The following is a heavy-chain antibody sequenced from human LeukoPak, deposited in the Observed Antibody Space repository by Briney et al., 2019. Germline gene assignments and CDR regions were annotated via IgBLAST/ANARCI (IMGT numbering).Heavy chain of an antibody. D-gene: IGHD2-15*01. CDR2: INNDGRST. CDR3: ARDNEYCTGGTCRLDY. CDR1: GFTFSFYW. Sequence: GGSLRLSCASSGFTFSFYWMHWLRQAPGKGLVWVSRINNDGRSTSYAGSVKGRFTISRDNAKNTLYLQMNSLRAEDTAVYYCARDNEYCTGGTCRLDYWGQGALVTVSS. V-gene: IGHV3-74*01. J-gene: IGHJ4*02.